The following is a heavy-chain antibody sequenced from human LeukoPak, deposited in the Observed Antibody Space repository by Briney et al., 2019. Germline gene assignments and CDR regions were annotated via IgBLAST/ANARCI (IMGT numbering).Heavy chain of an antibody. CDR3: ARGTLKAAATDFDY. D-gene: IGHD6-13*01. CDR1: GFTASSNY. CDR2: INWNGGST. Sequence: GGSLRLSCAVSGFTASSNYMSWVRQAPGKGLEWVSGINWNGGSTGYADSVKGRFTISRDNAKNSLYLQMNSLRAEDTALYYCARGTLKAAATDFDYWGQGTLVTVSS. V-gene: IGHV3-20*04. J-gene: IGHJ4*02.